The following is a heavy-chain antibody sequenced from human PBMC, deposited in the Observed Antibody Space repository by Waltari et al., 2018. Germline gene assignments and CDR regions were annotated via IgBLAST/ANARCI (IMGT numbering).Heavy chain of an antibody. V-gene: IGHV3-48*04. J-gene: IGHJ4*02. CDR2: ISSSSSTI. CDR1: GFTFRRYN. D-gene: IGHD1-7*01. Sequence: EVQLVESGGGLVQPGGSLRLSCAASGFTFRRYNMNWVRQGRGKGLEWVSYISSSSSTIYYADSVKGRFTISRDNAKNSLYLQMNSLRAEDTAVYYCARIWNYSADYWGQGTLVTVSS. CDR3: ARIWNYSADY.